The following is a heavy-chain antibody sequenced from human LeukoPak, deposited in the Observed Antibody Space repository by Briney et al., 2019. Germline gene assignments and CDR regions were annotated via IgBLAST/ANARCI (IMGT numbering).Heavy chain of an antibody. D-gene: IGHD2-8*02. CDR3: ARANGWSNRPENWFDP. J-gene: IGHJ5*02. Sequence: PSETLSLTCTVSGGSISSYYWSWIRQPPGKGLEWIGYIYYSGSTNYNPSLKSRATISVDTSKNQFSLKLSSVTAADTAVYYCARANGWSNRPENWFDPWGQGTLVTVSS. CDR2: IYYSGST. V-gene: IGHV4-59*01. CDR1: GGSISSYY.